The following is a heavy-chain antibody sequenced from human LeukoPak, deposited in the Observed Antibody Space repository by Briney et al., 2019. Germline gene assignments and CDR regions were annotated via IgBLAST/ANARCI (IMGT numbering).Heavy chain of an antibody. CDR3: ARVGLWSGYYTEYY. CDR2: ISAYNGNT. Sequence: ASVKVSCKASGYTFTSYGISWVRQAPGQGLEWMGWISAYNGNTNYAQKLQGRVTMTTDTSTSTACMELRGLRSDDTAVYYCARVGLWSGYYTEYYWGQGTLVTVSS. CDR1: GYTFTSYG. V-gene: IGHV1-18*01. D-gene: IGHD3-3*01. J-gene: IGHJ4*02.